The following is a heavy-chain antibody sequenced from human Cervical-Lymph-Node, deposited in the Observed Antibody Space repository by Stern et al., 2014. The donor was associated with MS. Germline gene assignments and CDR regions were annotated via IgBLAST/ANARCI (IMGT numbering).Heavy chain of an antibody. D-gene: IGHD2-21*02. Sequence: VQLVESGPGLVKPSGTLSLTCAVSGGSITSSTWCSWVRQPPGMVLEWIGEVSHRGGTSYNASLKSRLTMSVDKSKNQFSLRLSSVTAADTAVYYCARVSATWVFDYWGQGTLVTVSS. CDR3: ARVSATWVFDY. CDR1: GGSITSSTW. J-gene: IGHJ4*02. V-gene: IGHV4-4*02. CDR2: VSHRGGT.